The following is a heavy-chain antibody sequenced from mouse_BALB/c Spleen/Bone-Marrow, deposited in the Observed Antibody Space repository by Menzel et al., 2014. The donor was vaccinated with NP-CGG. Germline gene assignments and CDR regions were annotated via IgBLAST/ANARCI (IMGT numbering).Heavy chain of an antibody. CDR1: GHTFXDYW. D-gene: IGHD2-14*01. CDR3: ARSDYRFDPLPY. Sequence: QVQLQQSGAELVMPGASVKMSCKASGHTFXDYWMHWVKQRPGQGLEWIGAIDTSDSYTSYNQKFKGKATLTVDESSSTAYMQLSSLTSEDSAVYYCARSDYRFDPLPYWGQGTLVTVSA. J-gene: IGHJ3*01. CDR2: IDTSDSYT. V-gene: IGHV1-69*01.